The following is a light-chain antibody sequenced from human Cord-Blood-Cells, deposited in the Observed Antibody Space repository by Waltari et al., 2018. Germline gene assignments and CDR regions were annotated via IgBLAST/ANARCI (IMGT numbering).Light chain of an antibody. CDR1: SSDVGSYNR. CDR3: SSYTSSSFVV. V-gene: IGLV2-18*02. CDR2: EVS. Sequence: QSALTQPPSVSGSPGQSVTISCTGTSSDVGSYNRVYWYQQPPGTAPKLMIYEVSNRPSGVPDRFSGSKSGNTASLTISGLQAEDEADYYCSSYTSSSFVVFGGGTKLTVL. J-gene: IGLJ2*01.